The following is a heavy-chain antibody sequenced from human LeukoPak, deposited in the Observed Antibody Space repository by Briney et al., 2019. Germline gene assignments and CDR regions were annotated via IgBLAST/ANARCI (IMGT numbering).Heavy chain of an antibody. CDR1: GFTFSSYG. D-gene: IGHD6-13*01. Sequence: GGSLRLSCAASGFTFSSYGMHWVRQAPGKGLEWVAVIWYDGSNKYYADSVKGRFTISRDNSKNTLYLQMNSLRAEDTAVYYCARDRRGLSSSWYGGYRYYGMDVWGQGTTVTVPS. CDR2: IWYDGSNK. V-gene: IGHV3-33*01. CDR3: ARDRRGLSSSWYGGYRYYGMDV. J-gene: IGHJ6*02.